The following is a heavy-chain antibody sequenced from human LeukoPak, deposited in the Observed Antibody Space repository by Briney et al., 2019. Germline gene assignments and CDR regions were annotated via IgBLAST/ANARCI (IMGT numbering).Heavy chain of an antibody. Sequence: SETLSLTCTVSGGSISSIIYYWGWIRQPPGKGLEWIGTIYYSGSTYYNVSLKSRVTISVDTSRNQFSLNLSSVTAADTAVYYCARLRGYYYDYWGQGTQVTVSS. CDR1: GGSISSIIYY. V-gene: IGHV4-39*01. J-gene: IGHJ4*02. CDR3: ARLRGYYYDY. CDR2: IYYSGST. D-gene: IGHD5-12*01.